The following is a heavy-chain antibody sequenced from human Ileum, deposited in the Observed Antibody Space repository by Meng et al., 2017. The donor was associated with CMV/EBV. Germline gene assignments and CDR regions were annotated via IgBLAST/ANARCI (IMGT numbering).Heavy chain of an antibody. J-gene: IGHJ4*02. CDR2: LYTGGSS. Sequence: GGSLRLSCAVSGFTVNSIYLSWVRQAPGKGLEWVSTLYTGGSSFYRDSVEGRFVISRDTSKNTLYLQMNSLRPEDTAIYYCAKGEGRPHYYFDYWGQGTLVTVSS. V-gene: IGHV3-53*01. CDR1: GFTVNSIY. D-gene: IGHD1-26*01. CDR3: AKGEGRPHYYFDY.